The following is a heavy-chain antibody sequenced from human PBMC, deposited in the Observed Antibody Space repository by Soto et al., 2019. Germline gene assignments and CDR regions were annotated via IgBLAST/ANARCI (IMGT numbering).Heavy chain of an antibody. D-gene: IGHD2-15*01. Sequence: QVQLAQSGAEVKKPGASVKVSCKASGYPFTGYYMHWVRQAPVQGLEWMGWINPNSGGTNYAQKFQCLVPMTRDTSISTAYMEVSGLTSDDTAVYYCARDNHCSGGSCYLSGVFDIWGQGTMVTVSS. CDR3: ARDNHCSGGSCYLSGVFDI. CDR2: INPNSGGT. J-gene: IGHJ3*02. CDR1: GYPFTGYY. V-gene: IGHV1-2*04.